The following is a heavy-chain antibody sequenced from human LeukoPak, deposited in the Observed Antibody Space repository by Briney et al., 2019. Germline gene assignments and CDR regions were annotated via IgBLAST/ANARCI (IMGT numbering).Heavy chain of an antibody. V-gene: IGHV4-59*08. J-gene: IGHJ3*02. Sequence: PSETLSLTCTVSGGSISSYYWSWIRQPPGKGLEWMGYIYYSGSTNYNPSLKSRVTISVDTSKNQFSLKLSSVTAADTAVYYCARASRGGYDAHDAFDIWGQGTMVTVSS. CDR3: ARASRGGYDAHDAFDI. CDR1: GGSISSYY. CDR2: IYYSGST. D-gene: IGHD5-12*01.